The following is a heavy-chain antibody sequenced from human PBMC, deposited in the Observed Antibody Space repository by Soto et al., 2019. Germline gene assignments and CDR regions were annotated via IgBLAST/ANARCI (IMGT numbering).Heavy chain of an antibody. Sequence: PSETLSLTCTVSGGSVSSGGYYWSWIRQHPGKGLEWIGYIYDSGTTYYNPSLKSRVTISGDTSKNQFSLRLSSVTVADTAVYYCASQRGSPFYFDPWGQGTLVTVSS. V-gene: IGHV4-31*03. CDR3: ASQRGSPFYFDP. CDR1: GGSVSSGGYY. D-gene: IGHD1-26*01. J-gene: IGHJ4*02. CDR2: IYDSGTT.